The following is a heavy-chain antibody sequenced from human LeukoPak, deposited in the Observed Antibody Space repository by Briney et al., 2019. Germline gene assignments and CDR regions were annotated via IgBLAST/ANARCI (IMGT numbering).Heavy chain of an antibody. CDR3: ARGRPYSGGYHLDY. J-gene: IGHJ4*02. Sequence: SETLSLTCTVSGDSTSSDHYYGGWVCQPPGKGLEWIGNIYYSGSTYYNPSLKSRVTMSVDASKNQFFLKLNSVTAADTAVYYCARGRPYSGGYHLDYWGQGTLVTVSA. D-gene: IGHD1-26*01. V-gene: IGHV4-39*02. CDR2: IYYSGST. CDR1: GDSTSSDHYY.